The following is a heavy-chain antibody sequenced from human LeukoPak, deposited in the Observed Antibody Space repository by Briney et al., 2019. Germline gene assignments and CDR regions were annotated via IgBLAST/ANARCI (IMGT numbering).Heavy chain of an antibody. CDR1: GFTFGDHS. J-gene: IGHJ2*01. Sequence: GGSLRLSCATSGFTFGDHSMNWVRQAPGRGLEWIPSISSASNYIYYSETIKGRFTISRDNFDKSLYLQMSSLRVEDTAVYYCARVRGANWFFDVWGRGTLVTVSS. CDR3: ARVRGANWFFDV. D-gene: IGHD3-10*01. V-gene: IGHV3-21*01. CDR2: ISSASNYI.